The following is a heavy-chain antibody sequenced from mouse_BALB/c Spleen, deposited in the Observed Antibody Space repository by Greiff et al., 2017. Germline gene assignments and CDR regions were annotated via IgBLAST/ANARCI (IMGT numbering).Heavy chain of an antibody. CDR3: ASTITTAFYFDY. CDR2: INSNGGST. J-gene: IGHJ2*01. CDR1: GFTFSSYG. Sequence: EVKLVESGGGLVQPGGSLKLSCAASGFTFSSYGMSWVRQTPDKRLELVATINSNGGSTYYPDSVKGRFTISRDNAKNTLYLQMSSLKSEDTAMYYCASTITTAFYFDYWGQGTTLTVSS. D-gene: IGHD1-2*01. V-gene: IGHV5-6-3*01.